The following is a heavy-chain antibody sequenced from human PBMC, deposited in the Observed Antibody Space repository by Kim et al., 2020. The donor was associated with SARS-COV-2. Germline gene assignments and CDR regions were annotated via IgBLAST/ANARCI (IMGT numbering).Heavy chain of an antibody. Sequence: DSVKDRLNISRDKAQNSLYLQMNGLRAEDTAVYYCARDMGAAAGTYGMDVWGQGTTVTVSS. V-gene: IGHV3-21*01. J-gene: IGHJ6*02. CDR3: ARDMGAAAGTYGMDV. D-gene: IGHD6-13*01.